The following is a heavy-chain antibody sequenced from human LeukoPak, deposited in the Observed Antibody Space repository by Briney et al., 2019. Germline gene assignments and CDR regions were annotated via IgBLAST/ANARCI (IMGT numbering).Heavy chain of an antibody. CDR1: GFTFSDYY. CDR3: ARDDYHFDSSGYLY. D-gene: IGHD3-22*01. J-gene: IGHJ4*02. CDR2: ISGSGGTK. Sequence: GGSLRLSCAASGFTFSDYYMSWIRQAPGKGLEWVSHISGSGGTKYFADSVKGRFTISRDNAKNSVHLQMNSLRAEDTAVYFCARDDYHFDSSGYLYWGQGTLVTVSS. V-gene: IGHV3-11*01.